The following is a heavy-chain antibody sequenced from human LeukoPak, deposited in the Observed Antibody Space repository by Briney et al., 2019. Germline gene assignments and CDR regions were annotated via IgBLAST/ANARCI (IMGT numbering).Heavy chain of an antibody. V-gene: IGHV3-48*03. CDR2: ISSSGSTI. J-gene: IGHJ4*02. CDR1: GFTFSSYE. D-gene: IGHD3-3*01. CDR3: ARELRRRSGWTN. Sequence: GGSLRLSCAASGFTFSSYEMNLVRQAPGKGLEWVSYISSSGSTIYYADSVKGRFTISRDNAKNSLYLQMNSLRAEDTAVYYCARELRRRSGWTNWGQGTLVTVSS.